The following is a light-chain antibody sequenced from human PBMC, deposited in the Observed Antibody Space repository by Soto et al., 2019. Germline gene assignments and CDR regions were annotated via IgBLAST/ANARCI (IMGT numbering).Light chain of an antibody. CDR2: GNS. CDR3: QSYDSSLSRYV. J-gene: IGLJ1*01. V-gene: IGLV1-40*01. CDR1: SSTIGAGYD. Sequence: QSVLTQPPSVSGAPGQRVTLSCTGSSSTIGAGYDVHWYQQLPGTAPKLLIYGNSNRPSGVPDRFSGSKSGTSASLAITVRQAEDEADYYCQSYDSSLSRYVFGTGTKVTVL.